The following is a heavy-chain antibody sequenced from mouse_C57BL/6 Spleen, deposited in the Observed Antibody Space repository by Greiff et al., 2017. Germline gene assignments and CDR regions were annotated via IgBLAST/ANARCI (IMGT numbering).Heavy chain of an antibody. CDR3: ARTAIYDGYLFDY. J-gene: IGHJ2*01. CDR1: GYTFTDYY. CDR2: IYPGSGNT. Sequence: QVQLQQSGAELVRPGASVKLSCKASGYTFTDYYINWVKQRPGQGLEWIARIYPGSGNTYYNEKFKGKATLTAEKSSSTAYMQLSSLTSEDSAVYFCARTAIYDGYLFDYWGQGTTLTVSS. V-gene: IGHV1-76*01. D-gene: IGHD2-3*01.